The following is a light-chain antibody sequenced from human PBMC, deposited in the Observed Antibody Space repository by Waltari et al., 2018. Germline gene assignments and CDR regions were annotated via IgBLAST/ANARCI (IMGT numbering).Light chain of an antibody. CDR3: SSYTTSSAPGV. CDR2: AVS. Sequence: QSALTQPASVSGSPGQSITISCSGTDSDVGAYDFVPWYQQHPGKAPHLIIYAVSNRPSVISNRFSASKSGTTASLTISGLQAEDEADYYCSSYTTSSAPGVFGTGTRVTVL. CDR1: DSDVGAYDF. V-gene: IGLV2-14*01. J-gene: IGLJ1*01.